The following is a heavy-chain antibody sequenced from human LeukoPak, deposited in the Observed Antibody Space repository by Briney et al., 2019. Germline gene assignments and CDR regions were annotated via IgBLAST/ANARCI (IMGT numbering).Heavy chain of an antibody. J-gene: IGHJ3*02. CDR1: GGSISSFY. Sequence: SETLSLTCTVSGGSISSFYWYWIRQPAGKGLEWIGRIYTSGSTNYNPSLKSRVTMSVDTSKNQFSLKLSSVTAADTAVYYCARDGPRGTSNIWGQGTMVTVSS. V-gene: IGHV4-4*07. CDR2: IYTSGST. CDR3: ARDGPRGTSNI. D-gene: IGHD2-2*01.